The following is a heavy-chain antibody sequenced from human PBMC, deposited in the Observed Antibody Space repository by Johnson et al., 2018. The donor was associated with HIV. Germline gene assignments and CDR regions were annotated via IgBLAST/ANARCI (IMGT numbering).Heavy chain of an antibody. D-gene: IGHD1-1*01. J-gene: IGHJ3*02. CDR2: ISWNSGSI. Sequence: VQLVESGGDMVQPGRSLRLSCAASGFNFNIYGMHWVRQAPGKGLEWVSGISWNSGSIAYADSVKGRFTISRDNAKKSLYLQMNSLRAEDTALYYCARVNSAAAFDIWGQGTMVTVSS. CDR3: ARVNSAAAFDI. V-gene: IGHV3-9*01. CDR1: GFNFNIYG.